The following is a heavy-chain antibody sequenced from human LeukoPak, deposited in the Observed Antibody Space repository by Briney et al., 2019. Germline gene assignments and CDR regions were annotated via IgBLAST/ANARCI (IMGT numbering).Heavy chain of an antibody. CDR2: IYYSGST. CDR3: AGETIAGSNWFDP. J-gene: IGHJ5*02. D-gene: IGHD1-26*01. Sequence: SETLSLTCTVSGGSISSYYWSWIRQPPGKGLEWIGYIYYSGSTNYNPSLKSRVTISVDTSKNQFSLKLSSVTAADTAVYYCAGETIAGSNWFDPWGQGTLVTVSS. CDR1: GGSISSYY. V-gene: IGHV4-59*01.